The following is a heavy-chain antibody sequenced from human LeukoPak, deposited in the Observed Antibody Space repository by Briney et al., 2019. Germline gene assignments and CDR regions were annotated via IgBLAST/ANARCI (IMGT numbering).Heavy chain of an antibody. Sequence: SETLSLTCTVSGGSITSSSYNWGWIRQPPGKGLEWIGIVYYSGSTYYNPSLKSRVTISVDTSKNQFSLKLSSVTAADTAVYYCARDLRHFDQTGFDYWGQGTLVTVSS. J-gene: IGHJ4*02. CDR1: GGSITSSSYN. CDR3: ARDLRHFDQTGFDY. D-gene: IGHD3-9*01. CDR2: VYYSGST. V-gene: IGHV4-39*07.